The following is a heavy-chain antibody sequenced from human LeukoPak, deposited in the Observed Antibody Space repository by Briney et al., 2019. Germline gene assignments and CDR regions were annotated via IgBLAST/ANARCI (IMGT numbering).Heavy chain of an antibody. CDR2: IYHSGST. Sequence: SETLSLTCTVSGYSISSGYYWGWIRQPPGKGLEWIGSIYHSGSTYYNPSLKSRVTISVDTSKNQFSLKLCSVTAADTAVYCCARDEDVLLWFGELFPAFDIWGQGTMVTVSS. CDR1: GYSISSGYY. D-gene: IGHD3-10*01. CDR3: ARDEDVLLWFGELFPAFDI. V-gene: IGHV4-38-2*02. J-gene: IGHJ3*02.